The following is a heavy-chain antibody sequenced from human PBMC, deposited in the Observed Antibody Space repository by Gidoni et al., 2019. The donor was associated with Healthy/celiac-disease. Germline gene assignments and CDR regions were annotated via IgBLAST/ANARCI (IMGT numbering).Heavy chain of an antibody. CDR2: IYSGGST. D-gene: IGHD6-6*01. CDR3: ARDSSIAATNDKYYYYYGMDV. V-gene: IGHV3-66*01. J-gene: IGHJ6*02. Sequence: EVQLVESGGGLVQPGGSLRLSCAASGFTVSSNYMSWVRQAPGKGLEWVSVIYSGGSTYYADSVKGRFTISRDNCKNTLYLQMNSLRAEDTAVYYCARDSSIAATNDKYYYYYGMDVWGQGTTVTVSS. CDR1: GFTVSSNY.